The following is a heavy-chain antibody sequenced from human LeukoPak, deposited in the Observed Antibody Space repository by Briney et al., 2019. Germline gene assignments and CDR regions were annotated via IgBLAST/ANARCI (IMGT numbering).Heavy chain of an antibody. V-gene: IGHV4-59*01. J-gene: IGHJ4*02. CDR1: SGSIIGYY. D-gene: IGHD6-25*01. CDR2: IQNSGTT. Sequence: SETLSLTCTVSSGSIIGYYWAWIRQPPGKGLEWIGYIQNSGTTEYNPSLASRATISVDTAKDQFSLNLRSVTAADTAVYYYARDRAAGTLDFWGQGTLVTVSS. CDR3: ARDRAAGTLDF.